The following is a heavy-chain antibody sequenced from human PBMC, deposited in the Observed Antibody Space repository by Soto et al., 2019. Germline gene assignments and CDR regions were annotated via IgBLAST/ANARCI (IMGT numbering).Heavy chain of an antibody. CDR3: SRQDSSGYGIDF. V-gene: IGHV4-59*08. CDR2: ISYSGST. D-gene: IGHD3-22*01. CDR1: GGSISSFD. Sequence: PSETLSLTCTVSGGSISSFDWNWIRQPPGKGLEWIGYISYSGSTNYNPSLKSRVTISVDTSKNQFSLKLSSVTATDTAVYYCSRQDSSGYGIDFWGPGTLVTVAS. J-gene: IGHJ4*02.